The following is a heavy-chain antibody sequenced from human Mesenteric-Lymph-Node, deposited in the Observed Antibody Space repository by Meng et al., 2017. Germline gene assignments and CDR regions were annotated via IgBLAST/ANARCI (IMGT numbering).Heavy chain of an antibody. CDR1: GYSFTTYG. V-gene: IGHV1-3*01. D-gene: IGHD2-21*02. J-gene: IGHJ4*02. CDR3: AKSSLHAGTLYFDS. Sequence: QGQRVQAGAEVKNPGAAVKGSCKTSGYSFTTYGIHWVRQAPGQSLEWMGWVNAASGNTRYSQKFQDRVTINRDTSASSAYMEVSSLRSEDTAVYYCAKSSLHAGTLYFDSWGQGTLVTVSS. CDR2: VNAASGNT.